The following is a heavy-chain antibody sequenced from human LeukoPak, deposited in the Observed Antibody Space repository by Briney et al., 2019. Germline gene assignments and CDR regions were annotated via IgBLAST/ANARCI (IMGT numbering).Heavy chain of an antibody. CDR3: ASAVRSFDWLPNTFFDS. J-gene: IGHJ4*02. D-gene: IGHD3-9*01. CDR2: ISTSGIYI. Sequence: SGGSLRLSCAASGFTFSRCSMNWVRQAPGTGLEWVSSISTSGIYIYYADSVKGRFTISRDNAKNSLYLQMNSLRAEDTAVYYCASAVRSFDWLPNTFFDSWGQGTLVTVSS. V-gene: IGHV3-21*01. CDR1: GFTFSRCS.